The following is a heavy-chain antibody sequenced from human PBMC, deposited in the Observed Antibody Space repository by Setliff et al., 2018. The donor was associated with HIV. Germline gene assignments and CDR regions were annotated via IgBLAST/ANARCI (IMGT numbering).Heavy chain of an antibody. Sequence: SETLSLTCSVSGGPISGSGPGYYWGWVRQPPGGGLEWIGSVYYSGSTYYNPSLRSRVTISVDTSKNQLSLRLTSLTAADTAVYYCARSQPDTIFGVVIFDYWGQGKMVTVSS. J-gene: IGHJ4*02. D-gene: IGHD3-3*01. CDR2: VYYSGST. CDR1: GGPISGSGPGYY. CDR3: ARSQPDTIFGVVIFDY. V-gene: IGHV4-39*01.